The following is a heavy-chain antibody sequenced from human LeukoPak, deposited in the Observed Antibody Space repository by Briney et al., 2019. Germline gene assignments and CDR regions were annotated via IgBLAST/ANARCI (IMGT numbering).Heavy chain of an antibody. CDR1: GYTVTELS. CDR2: FDPEDGET. CDR3: ATGRYYYDSSGYRLSY. D-gene: IGHD3-22*01. J-gene: IGHJ4*02. Sequence: ASVKVSCKVSGYTVTELSMHWVRQAPGKGLEGMGGFDPEDGETLYAQKFQGRVTMTEDTSTDTAYMELSSLRSEDTAVYYCATGRYYYDSSGYRLSYWGQGTLVTVSS. V-gene: IGHV1-24*01.